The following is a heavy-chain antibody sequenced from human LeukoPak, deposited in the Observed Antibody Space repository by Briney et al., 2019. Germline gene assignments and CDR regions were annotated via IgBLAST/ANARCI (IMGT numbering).Heavy chain of an antibody. CDR1: GFTFSSYE. Sequence: GGPLRLSCAASGFTFSSYEMNWVREAPGRGLEWVSYISSSGSTIYYADSVKGRFTISRDNDKNSLYLQMNSLRAEDTAVYYCARKGTYYYDSSGLGLGYYFDFWGQGTLVTVSS. CDR3: ARKGTYYYDSSGLGLGYYFDF. D-gene: IGHD3-22*01. J-gene: IGHJ4*02. CDR2: ISSSGSTI. V-gene: IGHV3-48*03.